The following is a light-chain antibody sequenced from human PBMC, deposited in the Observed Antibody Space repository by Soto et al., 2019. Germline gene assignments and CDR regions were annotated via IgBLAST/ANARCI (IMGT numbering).Light chain of an antibody. V-gene: IGKV3-20*01. CDR2: GAS. CDR1: QSVSRSY. Sequence: EIVLTQSPGTLSLSPGERATLSCRASQSVSRSYLAWYRQKPGQAPRLLIYGASSRATGIPDRFSGSGSGKDFTLTISRLEPEDFAVYYCQQYGSPVTFGQGTKLEIK. CDR3: QQYGSPVT. J-gene: IGKJ2*01.